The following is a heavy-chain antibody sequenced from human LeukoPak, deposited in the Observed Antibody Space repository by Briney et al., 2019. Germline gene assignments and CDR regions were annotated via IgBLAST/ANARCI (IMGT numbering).Heavy chain of an antibody. D-gene: IGHD3-22*01. CDR1: GGSIDTGYY. Sequence: SETLSLTCTVSGGSIDTGYYWNWIRQNPGKGLEWIGQISASGSTNYNPSLKSRVTMSVDTSKNQFSLKLSSVTAADTAVYYCARDPSYYYDSSGTPMWYFNYWGQGTLVTVSS. CDR3: ARDPSYYYDSSGTPMWYFNY. CDR2: ISASGST. J-gene: IGHJ4*02. V-gene: IGHV4-4*07.